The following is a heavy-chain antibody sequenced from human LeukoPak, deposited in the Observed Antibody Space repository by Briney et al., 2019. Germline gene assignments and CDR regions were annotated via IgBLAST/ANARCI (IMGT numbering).Heavy chain of an antibody. CDR2: INHSGST. CDR1: GGSFSGYY. Sequence: SETLSLTCAVYGGSFSGYYWSWIRQPPGKGLEWIGEINHSGSTNYNPSLKSRVTISVDTSKNQFSLKLSSVTAADTAVYYCARVSVTGTTGLSTYYFDYWGQGSLVTVSS. V-gene: IGHV4-34*01. J-gene: IGHJ4*02. CDR3: ARVSVTGTTGLSTYYFDY. D-gene: IGHD1-7*01.